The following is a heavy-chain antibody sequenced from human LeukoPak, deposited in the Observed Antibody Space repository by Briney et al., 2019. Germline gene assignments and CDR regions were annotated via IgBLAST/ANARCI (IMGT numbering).Heavy chain of an antibody. CDR2: IGGRDDRT. Sequence: GGSLRLSCAASGFTFTGHTMTWLRQAPGKGLEWVSIIGGRDDRTYYADYVKGRLTIARDNSKNILYLQMNSLRAEDTAVYYCAKDPNPFYDFWSGYKWGQGTLVTVSS. J-gene: IGHJ4*02. V-gene: IGHV3-23*01. CDR1: GFTFTGHT. D-gene: IGHD3-3*01. CDR3: AKDPNPFYDFWSGYK.